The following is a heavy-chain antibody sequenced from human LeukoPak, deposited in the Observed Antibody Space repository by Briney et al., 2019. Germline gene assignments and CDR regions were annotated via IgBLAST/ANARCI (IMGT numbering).Heavy chain of an antibody. CDR3: ARHVIGRWLGDDYSYYVDV. D-gene: IGHD5-24*01. V-gene: IGHV4-34*01. CDR1: GDSISSYH. J-gene: IGHJ6*03. CDR2: IDRYGST. Sequence: SETLSLTCTVSGDSISSYHWSWIRQPPGKGLEWIGEIDRYGSTNYIPSLKSRVTISLDTSKNQFSLKLSSMTAADTGVYYCARHVIGRWLGDDYSYYVDVWGKGTTVTISS.